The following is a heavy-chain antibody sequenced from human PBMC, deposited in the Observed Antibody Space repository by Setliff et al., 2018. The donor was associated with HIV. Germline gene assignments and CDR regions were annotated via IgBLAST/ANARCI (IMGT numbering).Heavy chain of an antibody. CDR2: INHSGNT. D-gene: IGHD6-19*01. Sequence: SETLSLTCTVSGGSIRSHYWSWIRQAPGKGLEWIGSINHSGNTYHSPSLKTRVTMSVDTSKKQFSLNLSSVTAADTAVYYCARESTDSSGYYRGYFDYWGQGTLVTVSS. V-gene: IGHV4-38-2*02. CDR1: GGSIRSHY. CDR3: ARESTDSSGYYRGYFDY. J-gene: IGHJ4*02.